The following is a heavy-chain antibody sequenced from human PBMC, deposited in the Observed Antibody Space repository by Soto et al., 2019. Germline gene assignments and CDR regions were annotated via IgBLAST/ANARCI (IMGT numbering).Heavy chain of an antibody. CDR2: IIPIFGTA. D-gene: IGHD2-2*01. CDR1: GGTFSSYA. V-gene: IGHV1-69*13. Sequence: SVKVSCKASGGTFSSYAISWVRQAPGQGLEWMGGIIPIFGTANYAQKFQGRVTITADESTSTAYMELSSLRSEDTAVYYCARDSSLGYCSSTSCYYYYGMDVWGQGTAVTVSS. CDR3: ARDSSLGYCSSTSCYYYYGMDV. J-gene: IGHJ6*02.